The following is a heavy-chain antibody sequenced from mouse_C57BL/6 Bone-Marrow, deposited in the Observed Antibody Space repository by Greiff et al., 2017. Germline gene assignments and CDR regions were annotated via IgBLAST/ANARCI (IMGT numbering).Heavy chain of an antibody. CDR2: ISSGSSTI. V-gene: IGHV5-17*02. J-gene: IGHJ2*01. Sequence: EVKLVESGGGLVQPGGSRKLSCAASGFTFSSFGMHWVRQAPEKGLEWVAYISSGSSTIYYADTVKGRFTISRDNPKNTLFLQMTSLRSEDTAMYYCARSNWDYWGQGTTLTGSS. CDR1: GFTFSSFG. D-gene: IGHD4-1*01. CDR3: ARSNWDY.